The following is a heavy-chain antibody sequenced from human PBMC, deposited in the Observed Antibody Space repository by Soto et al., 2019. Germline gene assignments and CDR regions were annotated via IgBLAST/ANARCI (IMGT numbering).Heavy chain of an antibody. D-gene: IGHD2-15*01. J-gene: IGHJ6*02. Sequence: QVQLVQSGAEVKKPGSSVKVSCKAPGGTFSSYAISWVRQAPGQGLEWMGGIIPIFGTANYAQKFQGRVTITADESTSTAYMELSSLRSEDTAVYYCARGRVVVVAATRAYYGMDVWGQGTTVTVSS. CDR1: GGTFSSYA. V-gene: IGHV1-69*01. CDR3: ARGRVVVVAATRAYYGMDV. CDR2: IIPIFGTA.